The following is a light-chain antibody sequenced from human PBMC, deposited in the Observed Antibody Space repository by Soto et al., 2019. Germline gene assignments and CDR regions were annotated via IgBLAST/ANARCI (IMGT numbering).Light chain of an antibody. V-gene: IGLV2-11*01. Sequence: QSALTQPRSVSGSPGQSVTITCTGTSRDVGAYDYVSWYLQYPDKAPQLLIYYVDHRHSGVSSRCSGANSGNTASLTISGLQAEDEGDYYCCSYADGSIYFFGTGTKVTVL. CDR2: YVD. J-gene: IGLJ1*01. CDR3: CSYADGSIYF. CDR1: SRDVGAYDY.